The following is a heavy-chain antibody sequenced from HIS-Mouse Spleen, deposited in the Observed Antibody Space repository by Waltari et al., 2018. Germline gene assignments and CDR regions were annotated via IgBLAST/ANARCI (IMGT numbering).Heavy chain of an antibody. CDR3: ARDTDY. CDR2: INPNSGGT. CDR1: GYTFTGYH. J-gene: IGHJ4*02. Sequence: QVQLVPSWAEVKKPGASWKVSFTASGYTFTGYHMPWVRQAPGQGLEWMGWINPNSGGTNYAQKFQGRVTMTRDTSISTAYMELSRLRADDTAVYYCARDTDYWGQGTLVTVSS. V-gene: IGHV1-2*02.